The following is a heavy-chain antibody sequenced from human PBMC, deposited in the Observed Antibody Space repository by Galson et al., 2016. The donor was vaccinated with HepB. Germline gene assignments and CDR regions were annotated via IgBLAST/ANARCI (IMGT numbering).Heavy chain of an antibody. J-gene: IGHJ6*02. V-gene: IGHV3-15*01. Sequence: SLRLSCAASGFTLADGWMTWVRQGPGEGLEWVGQIKSKTDGATTDYAAPVKGRFSLSRDDSNNMVYLQMNSLKSEDTAVYYCATDIFRIFIPREDSVYLGLAVWGQGTTVTVSS. D-gene: IGHD2-15*01. CDR1: GFTLADGW. CDR3: ATDIFRIFIPREDSVYLGLAV. CDR2: IKSKTDGATT.